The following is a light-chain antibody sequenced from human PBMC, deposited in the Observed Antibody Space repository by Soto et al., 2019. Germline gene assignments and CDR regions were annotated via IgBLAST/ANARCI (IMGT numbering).Light chain of an antibody. CDR2: EAS. Sequence: DIQMTQSASAVSASVGDRVTITCRASQSISGWLAWYQQKPGTAPKLLIYEASNLESGVPSRFSGSGSGTEFTPTINSLQPDDSATYYCQQYHTYWWTFGQGTKVDIK. J-gene: IGKJ1*01. CDR1: QSISGW. CDR3: QQYHTYWWT. V-gene: IGKV1-5*01.